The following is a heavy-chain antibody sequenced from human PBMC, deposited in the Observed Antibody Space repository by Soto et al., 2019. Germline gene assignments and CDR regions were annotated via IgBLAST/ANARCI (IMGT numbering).Heavy chain of an antibody. D-gene: IGHD5-18*01. CDR2: IFPVDSET. CDR1: GYTFTSYC. J-gene: IGHJ4*02. Sequence: GESLKISCKGSGYTFTSYCIAWVRQMPGKGLEWMGIIFPVDSETTYSPSFQGQVTISADKSITTAYLQWSSLKASDTAMYYCAIRGYSYGYYFSYWGQGTLVTVSS. V-gene: IGHV5-51*01. CDR3: AIRGYSYGYYFSY.